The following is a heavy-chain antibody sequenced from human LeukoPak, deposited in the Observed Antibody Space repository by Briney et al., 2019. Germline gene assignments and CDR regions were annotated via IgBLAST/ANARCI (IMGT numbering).Heavy chain of an antibody. V-gene: IGHV1-18*01. Sequence: ASVKVSCKASGYTFTSYGISWVRQAPGQGLEWMGWISAYSGNTNYAQKLQGGVTMTTDTSTSTAHMELRSLRSDDTAVYYCVRVVVPAATYYYYYYMDVWGKGTTVTVSS. CDR1: GYTFTSYG. CDR3: VRVVVPAATYYYYYYMDV. CDR2: ISAYSGNT. J-gene: IGHJ6*03. D-gene: IGHD2-2*01.